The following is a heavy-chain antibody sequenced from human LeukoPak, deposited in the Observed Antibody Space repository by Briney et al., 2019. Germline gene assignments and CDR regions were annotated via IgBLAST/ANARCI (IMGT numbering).Heavy chain of an antibody. CDR1: GGSINNGDNY. Sequence: SQTLSLTCTVSGGSINNGDNYWSWNRQPPGKGLEWLAFVYYRGTAYYNPSLRSRLTISIDTSQNQFSLRLTSVTAADTAVYYCARIQGNGAYGWDYFDYWGRGTLVAVSS. J-gene: IGHJ4*02. V-gene: IGHV4-30-4*01. CDR2: VYYRGTA. CDR3: ARIQGNGAYGWDYFDY. D-gene: IGHD3-16*01.